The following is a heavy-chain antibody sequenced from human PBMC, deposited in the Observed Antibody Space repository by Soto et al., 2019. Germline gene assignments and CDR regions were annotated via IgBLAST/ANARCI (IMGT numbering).Heavy chain of an antibody. CDR2: ITGSDGST. J-gene: IGHJ4*02. CDR1: GFTFSDYA. CDR3: AKDKTFYGSGVYYFDY. Sequence: GGSLRLSCAASGFTFSDYAMNWVRQAPGKGLEWVSGITGSDGSTYYADSVKGRFTTSRDNSKNTLYLQMNSLRADDTAVYYCAKDKTFYGSGVYYFDYWGQGTLVTVSS. V-gene: IGHV3-23*01. D-gene: IGHD3-10*01.